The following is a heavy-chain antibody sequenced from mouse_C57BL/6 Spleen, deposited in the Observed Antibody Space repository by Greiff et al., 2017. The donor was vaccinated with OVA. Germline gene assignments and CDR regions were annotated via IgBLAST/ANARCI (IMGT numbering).Heavy chain of an antibody. J-gene: IGHJ2*01. CDR1: GFTIKDYY. CDR2: IDPEDGET. D-gene: IGHD2-12*01. V-gene: IGHV14-2*01. Sequence: VQLQQSGAELVKPGASVKLSCTASGFTIKDYYMHWVKQRPEQGLEWIGRIDPEDGETKYAPQFQGKATITADTSSNTAYLQLSSLTSEDTSVYCGARDTTKDYGGQGTTLTVSS. CDR3: ARDTTKDY.